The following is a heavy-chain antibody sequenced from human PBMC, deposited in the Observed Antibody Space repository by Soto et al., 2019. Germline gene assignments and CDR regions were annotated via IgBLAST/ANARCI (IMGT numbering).Heavy chain of an antibody. CDR3: ASAYCGGDCYFTWAPFDY. V-gene: IGHV1-18*01. CDR2: ISAYNGNT. Sequence: GASVKVSCKASGYTFTSYGISWVRQAPGQGLEWMGWISAYNGNTNYAQKLQGRVTMTTDTSTSTAYMELRSLRSDDTAVYYCASAYCGGDCYFTWAPFDYWGQGTLVTVSS. CDR1: GYTFTSYG. J-gene: IGHJ4*02. D-gene: IGHD2-21*02.